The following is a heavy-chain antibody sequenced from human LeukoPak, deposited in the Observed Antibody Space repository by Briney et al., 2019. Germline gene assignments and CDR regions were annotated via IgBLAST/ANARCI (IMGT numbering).Heavy chain of an antibody. CDR1: GYTFTGYY. CDR2: INSNTGGT. J-gene: IGHJ4*02. V-gene: IGHV1-2*02. D-gene: IGHD3-10*01. CDR3: ARDRTLGTMVRGVLGY. Sequence: ASVKVSCKASGYTFTGYYMHWVRQAPGQGLEWMGSINSNTGGTNYAQKFQGRVTMTRDTSIRTAYMELSGLRSDDTAVYYCARDRTLGTMVRGVLGYWGQGTVVTVSS.